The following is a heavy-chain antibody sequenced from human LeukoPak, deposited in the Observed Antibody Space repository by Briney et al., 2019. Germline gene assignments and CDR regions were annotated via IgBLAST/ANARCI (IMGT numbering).Heavy chain of an antibody. CDR1: GFTFSSYS. V-gene: IGHV3-21*01. Sequence: GGSLGLSCAASGFTFSSYSMNWVRQAPGKGLEWVPSISSSSSYIYYADSVKGRFTISRDNAKNSLYLQMNSLRAEDTAVYYCARGTPHIAAAGTMGDYWGQGTLVTVSS. D-gene: IGHD6-13*01. J-gene: IGHJ4*02. CDR2: ISSSSSYI. CDR3: ARGTPHIAAAGTMGDY.